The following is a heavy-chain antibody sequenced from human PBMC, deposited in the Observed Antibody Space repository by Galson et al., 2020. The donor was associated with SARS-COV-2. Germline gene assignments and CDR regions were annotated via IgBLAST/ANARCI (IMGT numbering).Heavy chain of an antibody. CDR3: ARARYCSSGSCSNFYGMDA. D-gene: IGHD2-15*01. CDR2: IYHSGST. V-gene: IGHV4-38-2*01. CDR1: GYSISSGYY. J-gene: IGHJ6*02. Sequence: PSETLSLTCAVSGYSISSGYYWGWIRQPPGKGLEWIGNIYHSGSTYYNPSLKSRVTISVDTSKNRFSLNLSSVTAADTAVYYCARARYCSSGSCSNFYGMDAWGQGTTVTVSS.